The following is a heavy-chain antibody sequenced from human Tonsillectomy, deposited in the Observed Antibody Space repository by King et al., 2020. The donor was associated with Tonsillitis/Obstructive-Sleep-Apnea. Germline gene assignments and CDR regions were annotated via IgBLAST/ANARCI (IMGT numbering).Heavy chain of an antibody. CDR2: IYYSWTT. V-gene: IGHV4-31*03. Sequence: QLQESGPGLVKPSHTLSLTCTVSGGSISSGGYYWSWIRQHPGKGLEWIGYIYYSWTTYYNPSLKSRVTISLDTSKNQFSLKLSSVTAADTAFYYCARGDDYDNYLDYWGQGTLVTVSS. D-gene: IGHD4-17*01. CDR1: GGSISSGGYY. CDR3: ARGDDYDNYLDY. J-gene: IGHJ4*02.